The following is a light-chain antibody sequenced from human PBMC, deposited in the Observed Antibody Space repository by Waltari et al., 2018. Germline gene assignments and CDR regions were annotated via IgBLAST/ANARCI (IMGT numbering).Light chain of an antibody. J-gene: IGKJ1*01. CDR1: QSFVRY. Sequence: CAARQSFVRYLAWYQQKPGQAPRLLIYDASTWATGIPDRFSGIGAGTDFSLTISRLESEDFAENYCQKYVNLPATFGQGTKEEIK. CDR2: DAS. CDR3: QKYVNLPAT. V-gene: IGKV3-20*01.